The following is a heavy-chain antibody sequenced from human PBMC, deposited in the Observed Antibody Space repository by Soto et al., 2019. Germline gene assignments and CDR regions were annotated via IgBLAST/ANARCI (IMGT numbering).Heavy chain of an antibody. Sequence: QVRLVESGGGVVQPGTSLRLSCAASGFTFSDYVIHWVRQAAGKGLEWVASMTYDGATEYYADSVKGRFTMSRDNSKMELSLQMNSLRPDDTAVYYCARVRLSIAVNDALDVWGQGTTVTVSS. D-gene: IGHD3-3*02. V-gene: IGHV3-30*14. CDR2: MTYDGATE. CDR3: ARVRLSIAVNDALDV. CDR1: GFTFSDYV. J-gene: IGHJ3*01.